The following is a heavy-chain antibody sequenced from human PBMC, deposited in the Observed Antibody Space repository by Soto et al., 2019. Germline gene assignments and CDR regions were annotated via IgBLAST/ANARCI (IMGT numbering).Heavy chain of an antibody. Sequence: GSLRLSCAASGFTFSNAWMSWVRQAPGKGLEWVGRIKSKTDGGTTDYAAPVKGRFTISRDDSKNTLYLQMNSLKTEDTAVYYCTTVRVRGVPMGFDYWGQGTLVTVSS. J-gene: IGHJ4*02. D-gene: IGHD3-10*01. CDR2: IKSKTDGGTT. CDR3: TTVRVRGVPMGFDY. CDR1: GFTFSNAW. V-gene: IGHV3-15*01.